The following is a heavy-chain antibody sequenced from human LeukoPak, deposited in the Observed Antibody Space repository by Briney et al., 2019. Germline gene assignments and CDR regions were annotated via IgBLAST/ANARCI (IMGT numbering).Heavy chain of an antibody. Sequence: TLSLTCTVSGGSISSGDYYWSWIRQHPGEGLEWIGYIYYSGDTYYNPSLRSRVSISVDTSKNQFSLKLSSVTAADTAMYYCARDYGNNWFDPWGQGTLVTVSA. CDR2: IYYSGDT. CDR1: GGSISSGDYY. J-gene: IGHJ5*02. V-gene: IGHV4-31*03. CDR3: ARDYGNNWFDP. D-gene: IGHD4-17*01.